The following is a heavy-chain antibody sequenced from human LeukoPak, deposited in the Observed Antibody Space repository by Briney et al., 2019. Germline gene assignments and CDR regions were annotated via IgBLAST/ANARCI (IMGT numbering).Heavy chain of an antibody. V-gene: IGHV4-31*03. CDR2: IYYSGST. CDR3: ARGSGWYLP. CDR1: GGSISSGGYY. D-gene: IGHD6-19*01. J-gene: IGHJ5*02. Sequence: SQTLSLTCTVSGGSISSGGYYWSWIRQHPGKGLEWIGYIYYSGSTNYNPSLKSRVTISADTSKNQFSLKVTSVTAADTAIYFCARGSGWYLPWGQGTLVTVSS.